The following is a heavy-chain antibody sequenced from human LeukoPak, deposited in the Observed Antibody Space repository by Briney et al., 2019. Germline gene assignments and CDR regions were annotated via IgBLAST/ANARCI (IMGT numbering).Heavy chain of an antibody. CDR3: ARVPVYYYDSSAAQGDY. J-gene: IGHJ4*02. CDR2: IIPIFGTA. Sequence: SVKVSCKASGGTFSSYAISWVRQAPGQGLEWMGGIIPIFGTANYAQKLQGRATMTTDTSTSTAYMELRSLRSDDTAVYYCARVPVYYYDSSAAQGDYWGQGTLVTVSS. D-gene: IGHD3-22*01. CDR1: GGTFSSYA. V-gene: IGHV1-69*05.